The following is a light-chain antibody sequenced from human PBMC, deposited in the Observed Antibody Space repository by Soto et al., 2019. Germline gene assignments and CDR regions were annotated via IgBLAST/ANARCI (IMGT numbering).Light chain of an antibody. CDR1: QSISNW. V-gene: IGKV1-5*01. CDR3: QHYNSYSEA. CDR2: DAS. J-gene: IGKJ1*01. Sequence: DIQMTQSPSTLSASVGVTVTITCRASQSISNWLAWYQQKPGKAPNLLISDASNLESGVPSRFSGSGSGTEFTLTISSLQPDDFATYYCQHYNSYSEAFGQGTKVDIK.